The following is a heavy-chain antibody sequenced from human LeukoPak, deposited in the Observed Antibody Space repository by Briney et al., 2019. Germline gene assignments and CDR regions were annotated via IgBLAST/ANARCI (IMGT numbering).Heavy chain of an antibody. D-gene: IGHD3-9*01. CDR2: MYASGST. Sequence: PSETLSLTCTVSGGSISSYYWSWIRQPAGKGLEWIGRMYASGSTNYNPSLKSRVTMSADTSKNQFSLKLSSVTAADTAVYYCARHRTYYDILTGYLSSTDAFDIWGQGTMVTVSS. CDR3: ARHRTYYDILTGYLSSTDAFDI. CDR1: GGSISSYY. J-gene: IGHJ3*02. V-gene: IGHV4-4*07.